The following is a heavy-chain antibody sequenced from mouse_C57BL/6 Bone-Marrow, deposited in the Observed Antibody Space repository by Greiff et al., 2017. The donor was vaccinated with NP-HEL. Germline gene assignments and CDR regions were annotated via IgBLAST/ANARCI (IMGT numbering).Heavy chain of an antibody. D-gene: IGHD2-1*01. CDR1: GFSLTSYG. Sequence: VQLQQSGPGLVQPSPSLSITCTVSGFSLTSYGVHWVRQPPGKGLEWLGVIWSGGSTDYNAAFISRLSISKDNSKSQVFFKMNSLQADDTAIYYCANIYYGNYDYAMDYWGQGTSVTVSS. V-gene: IGHV2-4*01. CDR3: ANIYYGNYDYAMDY. CDR2: IWSGGST. J-gene: IGHJ4*01.